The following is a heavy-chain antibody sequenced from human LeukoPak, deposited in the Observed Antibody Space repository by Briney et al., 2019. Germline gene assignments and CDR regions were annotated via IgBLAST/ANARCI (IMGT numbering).Heavy chain of an antibody. CDR2: INHSGST. V-gene: IGHV4-61*10. CDR3: ARRDGTGYNTVDFDY. J-gene: IGHJ4*02. Sequence: SETLSLTCTVSGGSISSGSYYWSWIRQPAGKGLEWIGEINHSGSTNYNPSLKSRVTISVDTSKNQFSLKLSSVTAADTAVYYCARRDGTGYNTVDFDYWGQGTLVTVSS. CDR1: GGSISSGSYY. D-gene: IGHD5-24*01.